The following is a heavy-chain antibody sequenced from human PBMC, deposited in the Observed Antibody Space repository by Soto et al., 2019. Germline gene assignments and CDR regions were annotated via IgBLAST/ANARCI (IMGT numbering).Heavy chain of an antibody. J-gene: IGHJ3*02. CDR3: ARARVGKQGAFDI. CDR1: GGSFSGCC. Sequence: QVQLQQSGAGLLKPSETLSLTCAVYGGSFSGCCWCWICQPPGQGLGRIGENKHSGSTNYNPSLKNRVTISVNTCKIPDSLTVSYVTAAVTAVYYCARARVGKQGAFDIWGQGTMVTVSS. CDR2: NKHSGST. V-gene: IGHV4-34*01. D-gene: IGHD1-26*01.